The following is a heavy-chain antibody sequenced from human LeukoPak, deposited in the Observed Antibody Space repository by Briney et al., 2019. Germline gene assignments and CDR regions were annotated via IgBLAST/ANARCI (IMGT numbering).Heavy chain of an antibody. V-gene: IGHV3-7*01. D-gene: IGHD2/OR15-2a*01. CDR3: ARDWFHAIDY. J-gene: IGHJ4*02. Sequence: GGSLRLSCAASGFTFRRYWMCWVRQAPGKGLEWVANIKQDGSEKYYVDSVKGRFTISRDNAKNTLYLQMNSLRAEDTAVYYCARDWFHAIDYWGQGTLVTVSS. CDR2: IKQDGSEK. CDR1: GFTFRRYW.